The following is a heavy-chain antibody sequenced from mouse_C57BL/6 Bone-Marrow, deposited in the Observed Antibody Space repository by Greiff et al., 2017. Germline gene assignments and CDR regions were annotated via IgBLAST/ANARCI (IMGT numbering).Heavy chain of an antibody. CDR3: ARRNWEEYFDY. V-gene: IGHV1-77*01. Sequence: QVQLLQSGAELVKPGASVKISCKASGYTFTDYYINWVKQRPGQGLEWIGKIGPGSGSTYYHAKFKGKATLTADNSSSTAYLQISSLTSEDSAVDFCARRNWEEYFDYWGQGTTLTVSS. CDR1: GYTFTDYY. D-gene: IGHD4-1*01. J-gene: IGHJ2*01. CDR2: IGPGSGST.